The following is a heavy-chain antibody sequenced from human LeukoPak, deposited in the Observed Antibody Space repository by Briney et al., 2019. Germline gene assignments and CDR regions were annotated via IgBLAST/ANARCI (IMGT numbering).Heavy chain of an antibody. Sequence: ASVKVSCKASGYTFTSYGISWVRQAPGQGLEWMGWISAYNGNTNYAQKLQGRVTMTTDTSTSTAYMELRSLRSDDTAVYYCARVQLIYSSSWYDAPRRDWFDPWGQGTLVTVSS. J-gene: IGHJ5*02. CDR1: GYTFTSYG. D-gene: IGHD6-13*01. V-gene: IGHV1-18*01. CDR3: ARVQLIYSSSWYDAPRRDWFDP. CDR2: ISAYNGNT.